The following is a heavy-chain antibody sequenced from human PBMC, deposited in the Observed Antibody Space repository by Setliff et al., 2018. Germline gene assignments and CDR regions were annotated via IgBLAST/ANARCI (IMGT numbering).Heavy chain of an antibody. CDR1: GYDFFGYW. CDR2: IYPGDSDT. CDR3: TTSRAPRVVLAADFDL. Sequence: GESLKISCQGLGYDFFGYWIAWVRQVPGKGPEWVGLIYPGDSDTRYSPSFQGQVTLAVDRSRVTAYLQWGSLTSDDTAVYFCTTSRAPRVVLAADFDLWGQGTLVTVSS. J-gene: IGHJ4*02. D-gene: IGHD2-21*01. V-gene: IGHV5-51*01.